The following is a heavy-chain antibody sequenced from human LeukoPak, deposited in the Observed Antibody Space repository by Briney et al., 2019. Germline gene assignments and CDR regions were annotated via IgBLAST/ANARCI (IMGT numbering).Heavy chain of an antibody. CDR3: ALIAAAGRDEDY. CDR1: GYTFAGYY. V-gene: IGHV1-2*02. CDR2: INPNSGGT. D-gene: IGHD6-13*01. Sequence: ASVKVSCKASGYTFAGYYMHWVRQAPGQGLEWMGWINPNSGGTNYAQKFQGRVTMTRGTSISTAYMELSRLRSDDTAVYYCALIAAAGRDEDYWGQGTLVTVSS. J-gene: IGHJ4*02.